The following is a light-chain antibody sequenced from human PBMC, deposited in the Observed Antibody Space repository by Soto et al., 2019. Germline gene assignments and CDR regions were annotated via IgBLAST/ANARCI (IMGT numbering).Light chain of an antibody. CDR3: QQYQSYFLT. V-gene: IGKV3-20*01. J-gene: IGKJ3*01. Sequence: EIVLTQSPGTLSLSPGERATLSCRAGQRISNSALAWYQQKRGQAPRLLVFGAANRATGVPDRFSGSGSGADFTLTITGLAPEDFAVYYCQQYQSYFLTFGPGTTVDMK. CDR2: GAA. CDR1: QRISNSA.